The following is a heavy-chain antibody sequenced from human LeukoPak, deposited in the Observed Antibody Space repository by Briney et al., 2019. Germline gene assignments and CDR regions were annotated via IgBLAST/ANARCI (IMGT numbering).Heavy chain of an antibody. CDR2: IYPGDSDT. D-gene: IGHD5-18*01. J-gene: IGHJ5*02. Sequence: GESLKISCKGSGYSFTSYWIGWVRQMPGKGLEWMGIIYPGDSDTRYSPSFQGQVTIPADKSISTAYLQWSSLKASDTAMYYCAILGYSYGSGGWFDPWGQGTLVTVSS. V-gene: IGHV5-51*01. CDR1: GYSFTSYW. CDR3: AILGYSYGSGGWFDP.